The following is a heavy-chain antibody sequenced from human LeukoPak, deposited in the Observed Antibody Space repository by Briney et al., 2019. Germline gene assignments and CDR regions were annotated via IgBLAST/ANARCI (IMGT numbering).Heavy chain of an antibody. CDR2: MNPDSGNT. V-gene: IGHV1-8*01. J-gene: IGHJ6*03. CDR1: GYTFTSYD. Sequence: ASVKVSCKASGYTFTSYDINWVRQATGQGLEWMGWMNPDSGNTGYAQKFQGRVTMTRDTSISTAYMELSSLRSEDTAVYYCARGVLGFGYYYYMDVWGKGTTVTVSS. D-gene: IGHD2-21*01. CDR3: ARGVLGFGYYYYMDV.